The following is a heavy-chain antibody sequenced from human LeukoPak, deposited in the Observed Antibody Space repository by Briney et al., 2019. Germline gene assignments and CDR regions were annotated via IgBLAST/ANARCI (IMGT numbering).Heavy chain of an antibody. Sequence: ASVKVSCKASGYTFTSYGISWVRQAPGQGLEWMGWISAYNGNTNYAQKLQGRVTMTTDTSTSTAYMELRSLRSDDTAVYYCARGYYDSSAPLSGFQHWGQGTLVTVSS. J-gene: IGHJ1*01. D-gene: IGHD3-22*01. V-gene: IGHV1-18*01. CDR1: GYTFTSYG. CDR3: ARGYYDSSAPLSGFQH. CDR2: ISAYNGNT.